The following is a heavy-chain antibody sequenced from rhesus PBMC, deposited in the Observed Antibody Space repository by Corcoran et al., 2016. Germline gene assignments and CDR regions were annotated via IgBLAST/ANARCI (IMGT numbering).Heavy chain of an antibody. CDR2: INGNSGST. D-gene: IGHD3-9*01. CDR3: ARGGSKRHDY. Sequence: QVQLQESGPGLVKPSETLSLTCTVSGASISGNWWTWIRQPPGKGLEWIGEINGNSGSTNYNPSLKSRVTISKDASKNQFSLQLSSVTAADTAVYYCARGGSKRHDYWGQGVLVTVSS. V-gene: IGHV4-80*01. J-gene: IGHJ4*01. CDR1: GASISGNW.